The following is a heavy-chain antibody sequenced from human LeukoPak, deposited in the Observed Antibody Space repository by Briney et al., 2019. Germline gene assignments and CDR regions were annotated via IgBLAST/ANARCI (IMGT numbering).Heavy chain of an antibody. CDR2: INPSGGST. CDR1: GYTFTSYY. Sequence: ASVKVSCKASGYTFTSYYMHWVRQAPGQGLEWMGIINPSGGSTSYAQKFQGRVTMTSDTSTSTVYMELSSLRSEDTAVYYCARRAGVRYSSRFYFDYWGQGTLVTVSS. J-gene: IGHJ4*02. V-gene: IGHV1-46*01. D-gene: IGHD6-13*01. CDR3: ARRAGVRYSSRFYFDY.